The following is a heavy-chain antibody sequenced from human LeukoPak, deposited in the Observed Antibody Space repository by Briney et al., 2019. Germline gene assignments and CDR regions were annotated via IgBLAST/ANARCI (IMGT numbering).Heavy chain of an antibody. V-gene: IGHV4-30-4*08. Sequence: PSETLSLTCTVSGGSISSGDYYWSWIRQPRGKGLEWIGYIYYSGSTYYNPSLKSRVTISVDTSKNQFSLKLSSVTAADTAVYYCARVVYKVQFDYWGQGTLVTVSS. J-gene: IGHJ4*02. CDR1: GGSISSGDYY. D-gene: IGHD5-24*01. CDR3: ARVVYKVQFDY. CDR2: IYYSGST.